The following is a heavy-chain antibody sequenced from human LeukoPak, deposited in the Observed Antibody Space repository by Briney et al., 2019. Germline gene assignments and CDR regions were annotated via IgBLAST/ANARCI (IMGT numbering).Heavy chain of an antibody. V-gene: IGHV3-48*01. CDR3: ATAGTPDY. CDR2: ITGSSSSI. CDR1: GFSFSRYN. D-gene: IGHD6-13*01. J-gene: IGHJ4*02. Sequence: GGSLRLSCAASGFSFSRYNMNWVRQAPGKGLEWVAYITGSSSSIYYADSVKGRCTISRDNAKNSLYLQMNSLRAEDTAVYYCATAGTPDYWGQGTLVTVSS.